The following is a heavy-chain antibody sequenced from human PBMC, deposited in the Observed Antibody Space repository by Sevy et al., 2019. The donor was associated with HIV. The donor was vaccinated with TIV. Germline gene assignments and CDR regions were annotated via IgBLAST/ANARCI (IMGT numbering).Heavy chain of an antibody. CDR3: ARDRDYYDSSGYYSNWFDP. J-gene: IGHJ5*02. CDR1: GFSFSNYG. CDR2: IWYDGSNK. V-gene: IGHV3-33*01. D-gene: IGHD3-22*01. Sequence: GGSLRLSCVASGFSFSNYGMHWVRQAPGKGLEWVAVIWYDGSNKYYADSVKGRFTISRDNSKNTLYLQMNSLRAEDTAVYYCARDRDYYDSSGYYSNWFDPWGQGTLVTVSS.